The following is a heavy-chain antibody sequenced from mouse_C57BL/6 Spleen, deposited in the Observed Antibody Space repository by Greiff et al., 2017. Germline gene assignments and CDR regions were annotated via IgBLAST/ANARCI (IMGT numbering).Heavy chain of an antibody. Sequence: QVQQQQSGPELVKPGASVKLSCKASGYTFTSYDINWVKQRPGQGLEWIGWIYPRDGSTTYNEKFKGKATLTVDTSSSTAYMELHSLTSEDSAVYFCSRCDYYCSSYGYFDVWGTGTTVTVSS. CDR2: IYPRDGST. D-gene: IGHD1-1*01. J-gene: IGHJ1*03. CDR1: GYTFTSYD. V-gene: IGHV1-85*01. CDR3: SRCDYYCSSYGYFDV.